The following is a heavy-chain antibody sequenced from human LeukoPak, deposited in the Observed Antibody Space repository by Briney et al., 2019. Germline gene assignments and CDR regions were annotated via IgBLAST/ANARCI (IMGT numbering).Heavy chain of an antibody. CDR3: ARDPMYYDSSGYYSYYYYYGMDV. Sequence: GRSLRLSCAASGFTFSSYGMHWVRQAPGKGLEWVAVIWYDGSNKYYGDSVKGRFTISRDNAKNSLYLQMNSLRAEDTAVYYCARDPMYYDSSGYYSYYYYYGMDVWGQGTTVTVSS. J-gene: IGHJ6*02. CDR2: IWYDGSNK. CDR1: GFTFSSYG. V-gene: IGHV3-33*01. D-gene: IGHD3-22*01.